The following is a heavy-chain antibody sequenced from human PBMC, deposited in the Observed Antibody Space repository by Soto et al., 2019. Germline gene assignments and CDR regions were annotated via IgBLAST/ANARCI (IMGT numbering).Heavy chain of an antibody. D-gene: IGHD3-10*01. CDR1: RGSFSGYY. Sequence: SETLSLTCAVYRGSFSGYYWSWIRQPPGKGLEWIGEINHSGSTNYNPSLKSRVTISLDTSEIQFSLRVTSVTAADSALYYCARGKGSHGSESTRHWYFDLWGRGTLVT. CDR3: ARGKGSHGSESTRHWYFDL. V-gene: IGHV4-34*01. J-gene: IGHJ2*01. CDR2: INHSGST.